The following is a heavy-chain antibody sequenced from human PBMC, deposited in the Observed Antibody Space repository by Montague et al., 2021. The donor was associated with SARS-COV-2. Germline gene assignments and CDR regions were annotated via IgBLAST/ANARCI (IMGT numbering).Heavy chain of an antibody. CDR1: GGSISSSTYY. CDR2: IYYRGST. V-gene: IGHV4-39*01. CDR3: ATQEDPSGWIPCPFDF. Sequence: SETLSLTCTVSGGSISSSTYYWTWIRQPPGKGLEWIGSIYYRGSTYYNPSLKSRAFISVDTSKKQLSLTLTSVTAAGTAVFYCATQEDPSGWIPCPFDFWGQGTLLSVSS. J-gene: IGHJ4*02. D-gene: IGHD6-19*01.